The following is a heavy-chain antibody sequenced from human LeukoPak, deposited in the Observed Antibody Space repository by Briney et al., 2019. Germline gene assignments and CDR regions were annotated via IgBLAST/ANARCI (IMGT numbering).Heavy chain of an antibody. D-gene: IGHD3-16*01. CDR3: ANGAFRLYYIDV. CDR2: INTDGSST. V-gene: IGHV3-74*01. J-gene: IGHJ6*03. Sequence: GGSLRLSCAASGFTFSNYWMHWVRQAPGKGLVWVSRINTDGSSTNYADSVKGRFTISRDNAKNTVYPQMNSLRAEDTAVYYCANGAFRLYYIDVWGKGTTVTVSS. CDR1: GFTFSNYW.